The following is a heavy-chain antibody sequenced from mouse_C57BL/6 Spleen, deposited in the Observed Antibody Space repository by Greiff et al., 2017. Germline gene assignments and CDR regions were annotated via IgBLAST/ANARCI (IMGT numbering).Heavy chain of an antibody. CDR3: ARSLIYDGSYYFDY. V-gene: IGHV1-69*01. Sequence: QVQLQQPGAELVMPGASVKLSCKASGYTFTSYWMHWVKQRPGQGLEWIGEIDPSDSYTNYHQKFKGKSTLTVDKSSSTAYMQLSSLTSEDSAVYYCARSLIYDGSYYFDYWGQGTTLTVSS. J-gene: IGHJ2*01. D-gene: IGHD2-3*01. CDR2: IDPSDSYT. CDR1: GYTFTSYW.